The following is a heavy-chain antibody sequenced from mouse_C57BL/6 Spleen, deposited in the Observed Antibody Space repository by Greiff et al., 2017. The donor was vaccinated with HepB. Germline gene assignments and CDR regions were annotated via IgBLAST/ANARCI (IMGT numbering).Heavy chain of an antibody. J-gene: IGHJ4*01. Sequence: VQLKQSGPGMVKPSQSLSLTCTVTGYSITSGYDWHWIRHFPGNKLEWMGYISYSGSTNYNPSLKSRISITHDTSKNHFFLKLNSVTTEDTATYYCARDNDYGYAMDYWGQGTSVTVSS. CDR3: ARDNDYGYAMDY. CDR1: GYSITSGYD. V-gene: IGHV3-1*01. D-gene: IGHD2-4*01. CDR2: ISYSGST.